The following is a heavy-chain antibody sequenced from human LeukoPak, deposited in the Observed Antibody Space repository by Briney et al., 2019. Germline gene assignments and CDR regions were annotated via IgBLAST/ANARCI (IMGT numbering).Heavy chain of an antibody. CDR3: ARGSVVVIGTNWFDP. Sequence: GGSLRLSCAASGFTFSSYWMNWPRQAPGKGLEWVATINHNGNVNYYVDSVKGRFTISRDNAKNSLYLQMSNLRAEDTAVYYCARGSVVVIGTNWFDPWGQGTLVTVFS. D-gene: IGHD3-22*01. CDR1: GFTFSSYW. CDR2: INHNGNVN. V-gene: IGHV3-7*03. J-gene: IGHJ5*02.